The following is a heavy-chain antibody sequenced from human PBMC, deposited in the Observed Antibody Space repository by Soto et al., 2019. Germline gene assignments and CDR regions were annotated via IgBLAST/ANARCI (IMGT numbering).Heavy chain of an antibody. Sequence: EVQLLESGGGFVQPGGSLRLSCAASGITFSNYAMSWVRQAPGKGLEWVSVISGSGYRTYYAESVKGRVSISRDNSKNTVHLQMKSRGAEDPAVYYCSTRNYYDSSGYYYWYYFDFWGQGTLVTVSS. D-gene: IGHD3-22*01. V-gene: IGHV3-23*01. J-gene: IGHJ4*02. CDR1: GITFSNYA. CDR3: STRNYYDSSGYYYWYYFDF. CDR2: ISGSGYRT.